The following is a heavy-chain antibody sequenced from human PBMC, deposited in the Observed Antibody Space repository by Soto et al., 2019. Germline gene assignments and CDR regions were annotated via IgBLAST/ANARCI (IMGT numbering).Heavy chain of an antibody. CDR3: ASLASVQSPSAVVPAAITGCYYGMDV. D-gene: IGHD2-2*02. V-gene: IGHV3-66*01. Sequence: GGSLRLSCAASGFTVSSNYMSWVRQAPGKGLEWVSVIYSGGSTYYADSVKGRFTISRDNSKNTLYLQMNSLRVEDTAVYYCASLASVQSPSAVVPAAITGCYYGMDVWGQGTTVTVSS. J-gene: IGHJ6*02. CDR1: GFTVSSNY. CDR2: IYSGGST.